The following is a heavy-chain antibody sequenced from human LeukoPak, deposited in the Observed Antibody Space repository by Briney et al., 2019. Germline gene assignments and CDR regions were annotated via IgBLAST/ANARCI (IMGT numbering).Heavy chain of an antibody. CDR1: GSTFSSYW. CDR3: ARERYSGGWYYFDY. Sequence: PGGSLRLSCAASGSTFSSYWMHWVRQAPGKGLVWVSRINFDGSSTNYADSVKGRFTISRDNAKNTLYLQMNSLRAEDTAVYYCARERYSGGWYYFDYWGQGTLVTVSS. J-gene: IGHJ4*02. V-gene: IGHV3-74*01. D-gene: IGHD6-19*01. CDR2: INFDGSST.